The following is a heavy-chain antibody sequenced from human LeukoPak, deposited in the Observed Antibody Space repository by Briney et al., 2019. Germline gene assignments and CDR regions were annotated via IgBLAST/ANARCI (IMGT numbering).Heavy chain of an antibody. CDR3: ASTFYGDSPPY. V-gene: IGHV3-66*01. CDR2: IYSGGST. CDR1: GFTVSSNY. J-gene: IGHJ4*02. D-gene: IGHD4-17*01. Sequence: PGGSLRLSCAASGFTVSSNYMSWVRQAPGKGLEWVSVIYSGGSTYYADSVKGRFTISRDNSKNTLYLQMNSLRAEDTAVHYCASTFYGDSPPYWGQGTLVTVSS.